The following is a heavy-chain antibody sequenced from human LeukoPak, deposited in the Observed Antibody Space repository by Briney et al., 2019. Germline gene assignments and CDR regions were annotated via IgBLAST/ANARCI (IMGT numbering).Heavy chain of an antibody. V-gene: IGHV3-21*01. CDR3: ARDFYDYYGYRYFDF. J-gene: IGHJ4*02. CDR1: GFTFSGHS. Sequence: GGSLRLSCAASGFTFSGHSINWVRQAPGKGLEWLSSISTDGTVEHYADSVKGRFTISRDNAKNSLSLQMNSLRVEDTAVYFCARDFYDYYGYRYFDFWGQGTLVTVSS. CDR2: ISTDGTVE. D-gene: IGHD5-24*01.